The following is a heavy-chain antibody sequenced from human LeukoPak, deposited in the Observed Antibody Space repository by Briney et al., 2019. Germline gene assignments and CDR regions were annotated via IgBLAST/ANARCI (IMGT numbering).Heavy chain of an antibody. CDR1: GYALTELS. J-gene: IGHJ3*02. V-gene: IGHV1-24*01. CDR3: ATAASGSPLSNAFDI. Sequence: ASVKVSCKVSGYALTELSMHWVRQAPGKGLERMGGFDPEDGETIYAQKFQGRVTMTEDTSTDTAYMELSSLRSEDTAVYYCATAASGSPLSNAFDIWGQGTMVTVSS. CDR2: FDPEDGET. D-gene: IGHD1-26*01.